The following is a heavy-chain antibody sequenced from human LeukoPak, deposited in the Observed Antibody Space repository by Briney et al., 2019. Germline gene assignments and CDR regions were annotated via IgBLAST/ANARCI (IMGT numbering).Heavy chain of an antibody. CDR1: GGSISSSSYY. V-gene: IGHV4-39*07. Sequence: PSETLSLTCTVSGGSISSSSYYWGWIRQPPGKGLEWIGSIYYSGSTYYNPSLKSRVTISVDTSKNQFSLKLSSVTAADTAVYYCARDPTEQLGYFDYWGQGTLVTVSS. D-gene: IGHD6-13*01. J-gene: IGHJ4*02. CDR2: IYYSGST. CDR3: ARDPTEQLGYFDY.